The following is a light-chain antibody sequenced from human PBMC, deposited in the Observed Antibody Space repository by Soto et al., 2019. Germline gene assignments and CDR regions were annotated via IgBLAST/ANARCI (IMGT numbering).Light chain of an antibody. J-gene: IGLJ1*01. Sequence: QSALTQPASVSGSPGQSITISCTGTSSDGGGFNYVSWYQQHPSKAPKLFLSEVRHPPSGVSHRFSGSQSSNTASLTISGLPAEDEPEYFSISYTIRSSFAVLGTGPTPTVL. CDR3: ISYTIRSSFAV. CDR2: EVR. V-gene: IGLV2-14*01. CDR1: SSDGGGFNY.